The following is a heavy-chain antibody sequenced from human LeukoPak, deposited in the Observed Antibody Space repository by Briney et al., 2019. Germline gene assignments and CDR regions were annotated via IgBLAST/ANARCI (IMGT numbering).Heavy chain of an antibody. D-gene: IGHD2-2*01. CDR1: GGSFSGYY. V-gene: IGHV4-34*01. CDR3: ARANFGTVVVLAAVSYFDY. CDR2: INHSGST. J-gene: IGHJ4*02. Sequence: SETLSLTCAVYGGSFSGYYWSWIRQPPGKGLEWIGEINHSGSTNYNPSLKSRVTISVDTSKNQFSLKLSSVTAADTAVYYCARANFGTVVVLAAVSYFDYWGQGTLVTVSS.